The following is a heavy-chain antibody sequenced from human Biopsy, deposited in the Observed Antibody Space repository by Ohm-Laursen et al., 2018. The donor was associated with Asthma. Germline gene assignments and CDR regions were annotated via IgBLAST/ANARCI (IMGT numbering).Heavy chain of an antibody. CDR1: GYTFNSAG. J-gene: IGHJ6*02. Sequence: ASVKVSYKTSGYTFNSAGITWVRQAPGQGLEWMGWISVYNGNTKVAQKLQDRVTMITDTSTSTAYMELRSLRSDDTAVYFCARAVDYSHYYGIDVWGQWTTVTVS. V-gene: IGHV1-18*01. D-gene: IGHD3-10*01. CDR3: ARAVDYSHYYGIDV. CDR2: ISVYNGNT.